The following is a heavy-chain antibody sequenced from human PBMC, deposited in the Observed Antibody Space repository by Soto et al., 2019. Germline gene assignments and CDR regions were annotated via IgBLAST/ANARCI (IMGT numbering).Heavy chain of an antibody. J-gene: IGHJ6*03. CDR2: IYYSGST. CDR1: GGSISSYY. CDR3: ARRSEVPAAMPKNTYYYYYYMDV. D-gene: IGHD2-2*01. Sequence: QVQLQESGPGLVKPSETLSLTCTVSGGSISSYYWSWIRQPPGKGLEWIGYIYYSGSTNYNPSLKSRGTISVDTCNNQCALTLSSVTAADTAVYYCARRSEVPAAMPKNTYYYYYYMDVWGKGTTVTVS. V-gene: IGHV4-59*08.